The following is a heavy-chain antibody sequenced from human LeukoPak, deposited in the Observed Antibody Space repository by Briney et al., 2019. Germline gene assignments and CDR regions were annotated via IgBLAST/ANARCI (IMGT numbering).Heavy chain of an antibody. J-gene: IGHJ4*02. Sequence: GRTLRLSCAASGFIFSSYWMSGVRQAPGRGLEWLSYISENSGDTNYAGSVTGRFTVSRDNAKNSLYLQRNSLRVEDTAVYYCARDPRTVRIWGQGTLVTVSS. D-gene: IGHD1-1*01. CDR2: ISENSGDT. CDR3: ARDPRTVRI. CDR1: GFIFSSYW. V-gene: IGHV3-21*05.